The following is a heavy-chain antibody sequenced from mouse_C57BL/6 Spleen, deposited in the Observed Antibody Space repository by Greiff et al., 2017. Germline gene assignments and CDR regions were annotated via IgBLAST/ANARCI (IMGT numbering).Heavy chain of an antibody. J-gene: IGHJ4*01. D-gene: IGHD1-1*01. CDR2: IDPNRGGT. CDR3: AREDYGSSYYAMDY. CDR1: GYTFTSYW. V-gene: IGHV1-72*01. Sequence: QVQLQQPGAELVKPGASVKLSCKASGYTFTSYWMHWVKQRPGRGLEWIGRIDPNRGGTKYNEKFKSKATLTVDKPSSTAYMQLSSLTSEDSAVYYCAREDYGSSYYAMDYWGQGTSVTVSS.